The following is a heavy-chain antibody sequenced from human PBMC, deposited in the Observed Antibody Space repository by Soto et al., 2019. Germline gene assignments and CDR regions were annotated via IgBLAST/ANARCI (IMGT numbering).Heavy chain of an antibody. V-gene: IGHV3-9*01. CDR2: INWNSDSI. CDR1: GFSFDDYA. Sequence: GGSLRLSCAASGFSFDDYAMHWVRQAPGKGLEWVSGINWNSDSIGYADSVKGRFTISRDNAKNSLYLQMNSLRTEDTALYYCAKSLSSGWRYYFDSWGLGTLVTVSS. CDR3: AKSLSSGWRYYFDS. D-gene: IGHD6-19*01. J-gene: IGHJ4*02.